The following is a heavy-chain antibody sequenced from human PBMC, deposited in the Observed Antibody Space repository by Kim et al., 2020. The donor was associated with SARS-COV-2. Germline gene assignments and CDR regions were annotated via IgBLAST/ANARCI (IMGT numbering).Heavy chain of an antibody. Sequence: RYIPSFQGQVTISADKSISTAYLQWSSLKASDTAMYYCATHFPMRFPMDVWGQGTTVTVSS. D-gene: IGHD2-2*01. V-gene: IGHV5-51*01. CDR3: ATHFPMRFPMDV. J-gene: IGHJ6*02.